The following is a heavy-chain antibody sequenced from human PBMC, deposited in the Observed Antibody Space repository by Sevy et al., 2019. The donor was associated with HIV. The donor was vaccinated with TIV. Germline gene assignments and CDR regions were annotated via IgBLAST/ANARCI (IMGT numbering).Heavy chain of an antibody. V-gene: IGHV1-18*01. Sequence: ASVKLSCKASGYTFTSYGISWVRQAPGQGLGWMGWISAYNGNTNYAQKLQGRVTMTTDTSTSTAYMELRSLGSDDTAVYYCARVVGIAVAGSWGQGTLVTVSS. CDR2: ISAYNGNT. D-gene: IGHD6-19*01. CDR1: GYTFTSYG. CDR3: ARVVGIAVAGS. J-gene: IGHJ5*02.